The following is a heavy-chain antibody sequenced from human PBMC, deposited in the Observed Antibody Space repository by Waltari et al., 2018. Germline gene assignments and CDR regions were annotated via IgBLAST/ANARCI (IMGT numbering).Heavy chain of an antibody. Sequence: VQLVQSAPEVKTPGSTVTVSCTASGGTFSSYAIIWVRQAPGPGLEWMGVIIPFFGTSKYAKKIQGRGTCTTDEGKRTAYMELSKLRSEDTAVYYWARGPYCCYDGGDPCYYYYMDFWGKGTPVTVSS. V-gene: IGHV1-69*05. CDR2: IIPFFGTS. J-gene: IGHJ6*03. D-gene: IGHD5-12*01. CDR1: GGTFSSYA. CDR3: ARGPYCCYDGGDPCYYYYMDF.